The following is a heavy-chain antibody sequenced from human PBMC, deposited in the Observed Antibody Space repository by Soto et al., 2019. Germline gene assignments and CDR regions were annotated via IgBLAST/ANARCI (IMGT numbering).Heavy chain of an antibody. CDR1: GGTFSSYA. CDR2: IIPIFGTA. Sequence: QVQLVQSGAEVKKPGSSVKVSCKASGGTFSSYAISWVRQAPGQGLEWMGGIIPIFGTANYAQKFQGRVTITADESTITAYMELSSRRSEDTAVYYCARRYYGSGAYYYYGMDVWGQGTTVTASS. D-gene: IGHD3-10*01. CDR3: ARRYYGSGAYYYYGMDV. J-gene: IGHJ6*02. V-gene: IGHV1-69*01.